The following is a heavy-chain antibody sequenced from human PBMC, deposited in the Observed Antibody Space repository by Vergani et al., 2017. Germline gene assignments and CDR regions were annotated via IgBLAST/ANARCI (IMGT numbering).Heavy chain of an antibody. CDR1: GFTFSTYG. D-gene: IGHD2-21*02. CDR2: IGKDGINT. Sequence: QVQLVESGGGVVQPGRSLRLSCVASGFTFSTYGMYWVRQAPGKGLEWLAYIGKDGINTRYRDAVKGRFTVSRDNSKDILYLQMDSLRSEDTALYYCAKYLRDSTDGLPDSWGPGTLVIVSS. V-gene: IGHV3-30*02. CDR3: AKYLRDSTDGLPDS. J-gene: IGHJ4*02.